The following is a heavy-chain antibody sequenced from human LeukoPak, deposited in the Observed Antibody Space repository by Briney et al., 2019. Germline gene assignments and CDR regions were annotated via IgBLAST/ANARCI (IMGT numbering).Heavy chain of an antibody. J-gene: IGHJ3*02. CDR1: GFAISSFW. CDR3: AKFNTNPGYALDI. Sequence: GGSLRLSSAASGFAISSFWMTWVRPAPGKGLEWVANIKQDGSVKYYADSVKGRFTISRDNAENSLYLQMDSLKDEDTAIYHCAKFNTNPGYALDIWGQGTMVTVSS. D-gene: IGHD5-18*01. V-gene: IGHV3-7*01. CDR2: IKQDGSVK.